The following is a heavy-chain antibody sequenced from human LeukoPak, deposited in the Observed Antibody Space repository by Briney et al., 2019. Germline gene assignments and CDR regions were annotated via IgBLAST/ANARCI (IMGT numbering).Heavy chain of an antibody. J-gene: IGHJ2*01. CDR1: GFTFSNYG. CDR3: AKDRTVGASYWYFDL. Sequence: GGSLRLSCAASGFTFSNYGMNWVRQAPGKGLEWVSSIAGGSNTINYADSVKGRFTVSRDNAKNSLYLQMNSLRAEDTAIYYCAKDRTVGASYWYFDLWGRGTLVTVSS. V-gene: IGHV3-21*04. D-gene: IGHD1-26*01. CDR2: IAGGSNTI.